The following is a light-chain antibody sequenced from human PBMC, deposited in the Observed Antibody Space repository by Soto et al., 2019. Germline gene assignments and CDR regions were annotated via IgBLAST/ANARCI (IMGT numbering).Light chain of an antibody. CDR2: AAS. CDR3: QQYNDWTAYT. J-gene: IGKJ2*01. Sequence: EIVMTQSPATLSVSPGERVTLSCRASRSVSSSLAWYQQKPGQTPRLLIYAASTRATGIPARFSGSGSGTELTMTISSLQSEDFAVYYCQQYNDWTAYTFGQGTNREIK. CDR1: RSVSSS. V-gene: IGKV3-15*01.